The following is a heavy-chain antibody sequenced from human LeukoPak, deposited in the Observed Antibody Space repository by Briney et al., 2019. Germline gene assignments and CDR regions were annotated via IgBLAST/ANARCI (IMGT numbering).Heavy chain of an antibody. CDR2: ISYTGGST. CDR3: TRGDFYVGAQDS. Sequence: PGGSLRLSCEASGFSFYDYAMSWVRQAPGKGLEWVSTISYTGGSTYFADSVKGRFTISRDNAKNTLYLQMNGLRAGDTALYYCTRGDFYVGAQDSWGQGTLVVV. D-gene: IGHD1-26*01. V-gene: IGHV3-23*01. J-gene: IGHJ5*01. CDR1: GFSFYDYA.